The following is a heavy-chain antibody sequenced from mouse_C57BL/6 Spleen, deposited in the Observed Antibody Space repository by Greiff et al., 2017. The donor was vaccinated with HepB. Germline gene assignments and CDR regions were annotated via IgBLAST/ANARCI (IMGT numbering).Heavy chain of an antibody. CDR3: ARGDDGTYFDY. D-gene: IGHD2-3*01. CDR1: GYTFTSYW. J-gene: IGHJ2*01. CDR2: IDPSDSYT. Sequence: QVQLQQPGAELVKPGASVKLSCKASGYTFTSYWMQWVKQRPGQGLEWIGEIDPSDSYTNYNQKFKGKATLTVDTSSSTAYMQLSSLTSEDSAVYYCARGDDGTYFDYWGQGTTLTVSS. V-gene: IGHV1-50*01.